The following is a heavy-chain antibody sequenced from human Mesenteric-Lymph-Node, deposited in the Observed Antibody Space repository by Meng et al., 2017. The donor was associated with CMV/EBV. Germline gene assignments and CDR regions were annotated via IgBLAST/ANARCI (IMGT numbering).Heavy chain of an antibody. V-gene: IGHV3-23*01. CDR3: AKTQGYYYDGSGYFADY. Sequence: ESPKISRAASGFTLDNYAMNWVRQAPGKGLEWVSAISGSGDSTYYADSVKGRFTISRDISKNTLYLQMNSLRAEDTAVFYCAKTQGYYYDGSGYFADYWGQGTLVTVSS. D-gene: IGHD3-22*01. CDR1: GFTLDNYA. CDR2: ISGSGDST. J-gene: IGHJ4*02.